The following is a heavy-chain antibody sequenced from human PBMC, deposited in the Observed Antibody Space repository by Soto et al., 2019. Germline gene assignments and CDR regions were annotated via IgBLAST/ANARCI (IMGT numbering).Heavy chain of an antibody. Sequence: EVQLSESGGGLVRPGGSLRLSCEGSAFTFGTYAMTWVRQAPGKGLEWLSAISVGSTTIKYADSVKGRFTISRDHSKNMLYLQMNSLSAEDTAIYYCAKDPNGDYIGAFDSWGQGTLVTVSS. CDR3: AKDPNGDYIGAFDS. V-gene: IGHV3-23*01. CDR2: ISVGSTTI. J-gene: IGHJ4*02. CDR1: AFTFGTYA. D-gene: IGHD4-17*01.